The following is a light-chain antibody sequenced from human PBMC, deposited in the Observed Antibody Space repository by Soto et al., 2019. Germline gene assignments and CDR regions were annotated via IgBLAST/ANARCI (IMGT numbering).Light chain of an antibody. J-gene: IGKJ5*01. CDR2: DAS. Sequence: EIVLTQSPATLSLSPGERATLSCRASQSVSSSLAWYQQKPGQAPRLLIYDASNRATGIPARFSGSGSGTDFTLTISSLEPEDFAVYYGQQRSNWLFGQGTRLEIK. V-gene: IGKV3-11*01. CDR1: QSVSSS. CDR3: QQRSNWL.